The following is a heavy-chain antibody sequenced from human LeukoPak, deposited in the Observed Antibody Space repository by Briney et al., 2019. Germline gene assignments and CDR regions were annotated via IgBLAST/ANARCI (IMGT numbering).Heavy chain of an antibody. J-gene: IGHJ5*02. CDR3: AREEWFDP. CDR1: GGSISSGSYY. Sequence: PSETLSLTCTVSGGSISSGSYYWSWIRQPAGKGLEWIGRIYTSGSTNYNPSLKSRVTISVDTSKNQFSLKLSSVTAADTAVYYCAREEWFDPWGQGTQVTVSS. V-gene: IGHV4-61*02. CDR2: IYTSGST.